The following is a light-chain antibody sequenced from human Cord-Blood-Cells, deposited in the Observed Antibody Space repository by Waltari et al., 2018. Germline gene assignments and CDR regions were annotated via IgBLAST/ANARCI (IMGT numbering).Light chain of an antibody. V-gene: IGLV3-21*04. CDR2: YDS. CDR3: QVWDSSSDHYV. CDR1: NIGRKS. Sequence: SYVLTQPPSVSVAPGKTARITCGGNNIGRKSVNWYQQKPGKAPVLVIYYDSDRPSGIPERFSGSNSGNTATLTISRVEAGDEADYYCQVWDSSSDHYVFGTGTKVTVL. J-gene: IGLJ1*01.